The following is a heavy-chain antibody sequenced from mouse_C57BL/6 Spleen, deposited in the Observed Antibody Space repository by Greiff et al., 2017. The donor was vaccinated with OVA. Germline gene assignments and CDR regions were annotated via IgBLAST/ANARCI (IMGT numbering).Heavy chain of an antibody. Sequence: QVQLQQSGAELVRPGASVKLSCKASGYTFTDYYINWVKQRPGQGLEWIARIYPGSGNTYYNEKFKGKATLTAEKSSSTAYMQLSSLTSEDSAVYFCARGDYYDFDYWGQGTTLTVSS. CDR1: GYTFTDYY. D-gene: IGHD1-1*01. CDR3: ARGDYYDFDY. CDR2: IYPGSGNT. J-gene: IGHJ2*01. V-gene: IGHV1-76*01.